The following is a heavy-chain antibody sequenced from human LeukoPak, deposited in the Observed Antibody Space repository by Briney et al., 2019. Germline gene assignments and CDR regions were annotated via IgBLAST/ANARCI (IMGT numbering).Heavy chain of an antibody. CDR1: GFTVSSSY. Sequence: GGSLRLSCAASGFTVSSSYMSWVRQAPGKGLEWVSTIYSGGGTYYADSVKGRFTISRDNSKNTLYLQMSSLRAEDTAVYYCARDGCTTTSCYVFGHWGQGTLVTVSS. CDR2: IYSGGGT. V-gene: IGHV3-66*01. J-gene: IGHJ4*02. CDR3: ARDGCTTTSCYVFGH. D-gene: IGHD2-2*01.